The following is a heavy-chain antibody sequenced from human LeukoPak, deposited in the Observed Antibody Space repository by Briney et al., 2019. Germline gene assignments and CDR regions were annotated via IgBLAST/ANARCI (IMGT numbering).Heavy chain of an antibody. CDR2: IYYSGST. V-gene: IGHV4-59*08. CDR3: ARRGYSNWFDP. D-gene: IGHD5-18*01. J-gene: IGHJ5*02. Sequence: PSETLSLTCTVSGGSISSYYWSWIRQPPGKGLEWIGYIYYSGSTNYNPSLKSRVTISVDTSKNQFSLKLSSVTAADTAVYHCARRGYSNWFDPWGQGTLVTVSS. CDR1: GGSISSYY.